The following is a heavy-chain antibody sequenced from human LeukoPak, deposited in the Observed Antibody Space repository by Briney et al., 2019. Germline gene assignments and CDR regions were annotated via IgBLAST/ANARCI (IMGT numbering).Heavy chain of an antibody. D-gene: IGHD3-10*01. CDR1: GGSISSSSYY. CDR2: IYYSGST. Sequence: SETLSLTCTVSGGSISSSSYYWGWIRQPPGKGLEWIGSIYYSGSTNYNPSLKSRVTISVDKSKNQFSLKLSSVTAADTAVYYCARGDGSGSYSAPISAGGENWGQGTLVTVSS. CDR3: ARGDGSGSYSAPISAGGEN. V-gene: IGHV4-39*07. J-gene: IGHJ4*02.